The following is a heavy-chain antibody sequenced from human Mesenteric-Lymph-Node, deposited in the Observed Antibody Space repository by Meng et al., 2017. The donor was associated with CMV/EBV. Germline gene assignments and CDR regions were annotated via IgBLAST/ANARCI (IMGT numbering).Heavy chain of an antibody. D-gene: IGHD2-2*01. CDR1: GLTVSSNY. V-gene: IGHV3-66*02. CDR3: AISSTYYYGMDV. CDR2: IYSGGIT. J-gene: IGHJ6*02. Sequence: GESLKISCAASGLTVSSNYMSWVRQAPGKGLEWVSVIYSGGITYYADSVKGRFTISRDNSKSTLFLQMNSLRSEDTAVYYCAISSTYYYGMDVWGQGTTVTVSS.